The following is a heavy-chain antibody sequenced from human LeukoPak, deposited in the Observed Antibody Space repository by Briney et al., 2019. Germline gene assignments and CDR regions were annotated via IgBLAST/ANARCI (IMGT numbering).Heavy chain of an antibody. V-gene: IGHV3-64*01. D-gene: IGHD2-21*02. Sequence: GGSLRLSCVASGFTFNNYAMHWVRQAPGKGLEDVSGISSNGGNTYYAKSVKGRFTVSRDNSKNTLYLQMNSLRAEDTAVYYCAAGIVVVTEQAFDIWGQGTMVTVSS. CDR3: AAGIVVVTEQAFDI. CDR2: ISSNGGNT. CDR1: GFTFNNYA. J-gene: IGHJ3*02.